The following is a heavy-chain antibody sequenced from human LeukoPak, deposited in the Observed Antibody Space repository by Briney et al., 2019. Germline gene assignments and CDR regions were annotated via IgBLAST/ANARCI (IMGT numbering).Heavy chain of an antibody. J-gene: IGHJ4*02. CDR2: ISGSGGST. D-gene: IGHD5-12*01. CDR3: AKGLRGYSGYDYDY. V-gene: IGHV3-23*01. CDR1: GFTFSSYA. Sequence: QPGGSLRLSCAASGFTFSSYAMSWVRQAPGKGLEWVSAISGSGGSTYYADSVKGRFTISRDNSKNTLYLQMNSLRAEDTAVYYCAKGLRGYSGYDYDYWGQGTLVTVSS.